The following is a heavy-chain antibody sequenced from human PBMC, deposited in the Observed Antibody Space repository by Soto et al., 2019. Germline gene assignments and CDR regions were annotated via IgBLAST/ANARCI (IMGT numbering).Heavy chain of an antibody. Sequence: ASVKVSCKASGGTFSSYAISWVRQAPGQGLEWMGGIIPIFGTANYAQKFQGRVTITADESTSTAYMELSSLRSEDTAVYYCARQTYYYGSGDYYYYGMDVWGQGTTVTVSS. D-gene: IGHD3-10*01. V-gene: IGHV1-69*13. CDR3: ARQTYYYGSGDYYYYGMDV. J-gene: IGHJ6*02. CDR1: GGTFSSYA. CDR2: IIPIFGTA.